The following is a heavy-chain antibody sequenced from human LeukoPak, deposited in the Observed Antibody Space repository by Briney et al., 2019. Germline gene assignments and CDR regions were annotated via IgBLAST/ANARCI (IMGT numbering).Heavy chain of an antibody. V-gene: IGHV3-23*01. CDR3: AKDRELHWIQGFFDY. D-gene: IGHD5-18*01. Sequence: GGSLRLSCAASGFTFSNSGMHWVRQAPGKGLEWVSAISGSGGSTYYADSVKGRFTISRDNSKNTLYLQMNSLRAEDTAVYYCAKDRELHWIQGFFDYWGQGTLVTVSS. CDR2: ISGSGGST. CDR1: GFTFSNSG. J-gene: IGHJ4*02.